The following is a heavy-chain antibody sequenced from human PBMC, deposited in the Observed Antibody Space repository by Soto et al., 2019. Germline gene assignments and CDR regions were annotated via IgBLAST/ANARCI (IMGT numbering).Heavy chain of an antibody. D-gene: IGHD1-26*01. J-gene: IGHJ4*02. V-gene: IGHV3-30*18. CDR3: AKDPASRGAYLFFDY. CDR2: ITYNGSNK. Sequence: GGSLRLSCAASGFTFSSYAMSWVRQAPGKGLEWVAVITYNGSNKYYADSVKGRFTISRDNSKNTLYLQMNSLRAEDTAVYYCAKDPASRGAYLFFDYWGQGTLVTVSS. CDR1: GFTFSSYA.